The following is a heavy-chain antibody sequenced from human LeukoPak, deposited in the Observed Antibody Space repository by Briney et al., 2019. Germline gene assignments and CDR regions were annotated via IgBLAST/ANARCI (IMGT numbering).Heavy chain of an antibody. CDR3: ARGPGYSPPNDY. D-gene: IGHD6-13*01. J-gene: IGHJ4*02. CDR2: INPISGGT. CDR1: GYTFTGYY. Sequence: ASVKVSCKASGYTFTGYYMHWVRQAPGQGLEWMGWINPISGGTNYAQKFQGRVTMTRDTSISTAYMELSRLRSDDTAVYYCARGPGYSPPNDYWGQGTLVTVSS. V-gene: IGHV1-2*02.